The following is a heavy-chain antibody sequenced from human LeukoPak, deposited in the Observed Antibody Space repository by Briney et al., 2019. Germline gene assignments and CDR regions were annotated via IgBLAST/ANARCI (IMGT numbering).Heavy chain of an antibody. CDR1: GFTFSSYA. J-gene: IGHJ4*02. V-gene: IGHV3-23*01. D-gene: IGHD5-24*01. Sequence: GGSLRLSCAASGFTFSSYAMSWVRQAPGKGLEWVSAISGSGGSTYYADFVKGRFTISRDNSKNTLYLQMNSLRAEDTAVYYCANTLSRGSPFDYWGQGTLVTVSS. CDR2: ISGSGGST. CDR3: ANTLSRGSPFDY.